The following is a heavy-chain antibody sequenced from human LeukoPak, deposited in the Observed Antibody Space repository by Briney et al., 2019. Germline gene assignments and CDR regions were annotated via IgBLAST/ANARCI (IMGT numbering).Heavy chain of an antibody. CDR3: ARDQWGFGELSDY. CDR1: GGSMSSYY. V-gene: IGHV4-59*01. CDR2: IYYSGST. Sequence: TSETLSLTCTVSGGSMSSYYWSWIRQPPGKGLEWIGYIYYSGSTNYNPSLPSLKSRVTISIDTSKNQFSLKLSSVTAADTAVYYCARDQWGFGELSDYWGQGTLVTVSS. J-gene: IGHJ4*02. D-gene: IGHD3-10*01.